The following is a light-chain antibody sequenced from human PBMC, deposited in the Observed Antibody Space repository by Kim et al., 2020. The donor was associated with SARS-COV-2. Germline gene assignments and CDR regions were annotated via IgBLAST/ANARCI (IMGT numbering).Light chain of an antibody. V-gene: IGKV4-1*01. CDR1: QTVLYNSNNKNY. CDR3: QQYYTTPPR. J-gene: IGKJ2*03. Sequence: DIVMTQSPDSLAVSLGERATLNCKSSQTVLYNSNNKNYLAWYQQKPGQAPKLLIYWASIRESGVSDRFSGSGSETDFTLTISSLQAEDVAVYYCQQYYTTPPRFCQGPKLEI. CDR2: WAS.